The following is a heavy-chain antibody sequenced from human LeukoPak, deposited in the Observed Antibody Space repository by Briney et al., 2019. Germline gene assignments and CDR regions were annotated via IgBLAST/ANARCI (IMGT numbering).Heavy chain of an antibody. V-gene: IGHV3-21*01. Sequence: PGGSLRLSCAASGFILNTYTITWVRQAPGKGLEWVSSITNTPNYIYYADSVKGRLTISRDNANNSLYLQMDSLRAEDTAVYYCWRDSPYDTSIWGQGTLVTVSS. CDR2: ITNTPNYI. D-gene: IGHD3-16*01. J-gene: IGHJ4*02. CDR3: WRDSPYDTSI. CDR1: GFILNTYT.